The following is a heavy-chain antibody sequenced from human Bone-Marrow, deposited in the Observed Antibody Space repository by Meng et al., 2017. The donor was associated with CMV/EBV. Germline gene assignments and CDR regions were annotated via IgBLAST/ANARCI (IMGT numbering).Heavy chain of an antibody. J-gene: IGHJ4*02. D-gene: IGHD1-26*01. CDR1: VGSVSSGTYY. Sequence: SENLSLSCSLSVGSVSSGTYYWSWIRRPPGKVLEWIGYISYTGSTKYNPSLLSRVTISADTSKSLFSLTLDSVTAADTALYYCARSRGGELAPFYNWCLGILVTVSS. CDR3: ARSRGGELAPFYN. V-gene: IGHV4-61*03. CDR2: ISYTGST.